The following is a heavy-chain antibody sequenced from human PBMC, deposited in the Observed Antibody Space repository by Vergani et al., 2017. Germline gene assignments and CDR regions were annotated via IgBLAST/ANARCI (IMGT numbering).Heavy chain of an antibody. D-gene: IGHD1-20*01. CDR1: GGSISSYY. CDR3: ARGGITGTLTFDY. V-gene: IGHV4-59*01. J-gene: IGHJ4*02. Sequence: QVQLQESGPGLVKPSETLSLTCTVSGGSISSYYWSWIRQPPGKGLEWIGYIYYSGSTNYNPSLKSRVTISVDTSKNQFSLKLSSVTAADTAVYYCARGGITGTLTFDYRGQGTLVTVSS. CDR2: IYYSGST.